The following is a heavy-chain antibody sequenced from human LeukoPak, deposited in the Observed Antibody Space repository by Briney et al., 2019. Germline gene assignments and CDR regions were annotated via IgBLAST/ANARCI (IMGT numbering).Heavy chain of an antibody. Sequence: GRSLRLSCAASGFTFSSYAMHWVRQAPGKGLEWVAVISYDGSNKYYADSVKGRFTISRDNSKNTLYLQMNSLRAEDTAVYYCANDPDSSGYYPGHYWGQGTLVTVSS. CDR3: ANDPDSSGYYPGHY. V-gene: IGHV3-30*07. J-gene: IGHJ4*02. D-gene: IGHD3-22*01. CDR1: GFTFSSYA. CDR2: ISYDGSNK.